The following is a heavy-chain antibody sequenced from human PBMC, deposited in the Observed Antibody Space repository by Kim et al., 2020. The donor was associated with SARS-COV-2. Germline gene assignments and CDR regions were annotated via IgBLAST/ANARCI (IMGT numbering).Heavy chain of an antibody. Sequence: GGSLRLSCAASGFTFSSHGMNWVRQAPGKGLEWVSVISASGGSTYYADSVKGRFTISRDNSKNTLYLQMNSLRAEDTAVYYCARKIGGTSPSSGWFDPWGQGTLVTVSS. D-gene: IGHD3-10*01. CDR3: ARKIGGTSPSSGWFDP. CDR1: GFTFSSHG. V-gene: IGHV3-23*01. CDR2: ISASGGST. J-gene: IGHJ5*02.